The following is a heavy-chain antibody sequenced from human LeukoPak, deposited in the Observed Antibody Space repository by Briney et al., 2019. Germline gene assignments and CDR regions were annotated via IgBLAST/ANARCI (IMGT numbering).Heavy chain of an antibody. CDR1: GFTFSSYG. V-gene: IGHV3-33*01. Sequence: GGSLRLSCAASGFTFSSYGMHWVRQAPGKGLEWVAVIWYDGSNKYYADSVKGRFTISRDNSKNTLYLQMNSLRAEDTAVYYCASLGDYGDYVGPFDYWGQGTLVTVSS. J-gene: IGHJ4*02. CDR3: ASLGDYGDYVGPFDY. D-gene: IGHD4-17*01. CDR2: IWYDGSNK.